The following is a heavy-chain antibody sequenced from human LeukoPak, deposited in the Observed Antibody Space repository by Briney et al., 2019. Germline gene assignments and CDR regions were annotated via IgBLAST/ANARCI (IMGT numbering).Heavy chain of an antibody. J-gene: IGHJ3*02. D-gene: IGHD4-17*01. CDR2: IWYDGSNK. CDR3: ARERLRYDAFDI. V-gene: IGHV3-33*01. CDR1: GFTFSSYG. Sequence: PGGSLRLSCAASGFTFSSYGMHWVRQAPAKGLEWVAVIWYDGSNKYYADSLKGPFTISRDNSKNTLYLQMKSLRAEDTAVYYCARERLRYDAFDIWGQGPLVTVSS.